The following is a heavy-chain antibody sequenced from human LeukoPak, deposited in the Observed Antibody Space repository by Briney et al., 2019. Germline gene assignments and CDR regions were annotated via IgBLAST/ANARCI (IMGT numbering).Heavy chain of an antibody. Sequence: GRSLRLSCAASGFTFDDYAMHWVRQAPGKGLEWVSGISWNSGSIGYADSVKGRSTISRDNAKNSLYLQMNSLRAEDTALYYCAKDINYSGWKDYYYGMDVWGQGTTVTVSS. J-gene: IGHJ6*02. CDR2: ISWNSGSI. CDR1: GFTFDDYA. D-gene: IGHD6-19*01. CDR3: AKDINYSGWKDYYYGMDV. V-gene: IGHV3-9*01.